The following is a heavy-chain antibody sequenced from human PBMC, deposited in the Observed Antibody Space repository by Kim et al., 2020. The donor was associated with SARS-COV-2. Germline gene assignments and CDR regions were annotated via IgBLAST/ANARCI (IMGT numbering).Heavy chain of an antibody. J-gene: IGHJ4*02. Sequence: SVKVSCKASGGTFSNYAISWVRQAPGQGLEWMGGIIPMFGKANYAQKFQGRVTITADESTSTAYMEVSSLRSEDTAVYYCARGRQGAETKSFDYWGQGTLVTVSS. CDR3: ARGRQGAETKSFDY. CDR1: GGTFSNYA. V-gene: IGHV1-69*13. CDR2: IIPMFGKA. D-gene: IGHD3-16*01.